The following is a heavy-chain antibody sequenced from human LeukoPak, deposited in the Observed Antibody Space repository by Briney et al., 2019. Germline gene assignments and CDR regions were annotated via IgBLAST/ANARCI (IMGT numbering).Heavy chain of an antibody. D-gene: IGHD4-17*01. Sequence: GGSLRLSCAASGFTFSSYWMSWVRQAPGKGLEWVANIKQEGSEKYYVDSVKGRFTISRDKAKNSLYLQMNSLRAEDTAVYYCARDKGAATVTTFHYWGQGTLVTVSS. V-gene: IGHV3-7*01. CDR1: GFTFSSYW. CDR2: IKQEGSEK. J-gene: IGHJ4*02. CDR3: ARDKGAATVTTFHY.